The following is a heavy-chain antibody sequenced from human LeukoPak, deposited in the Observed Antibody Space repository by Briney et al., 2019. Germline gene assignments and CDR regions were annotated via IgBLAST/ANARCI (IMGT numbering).Heavy chain of an antibody. Sequence: SSETLSLACTVSGGSISSGGYYWTWIRQPPGKGLEWIGSIYYSGSTYYNPSLKSRVTISVDTSKNQFSLKLSSVTAADTAVYYCARQQLDEGDYFDYWGQGTLVTVSS. J-gene: IGHJ4*02. CDR2: IYYSGST. CDR1: GGSISSGGYY. D-gene: IGHD6-13*01. CDR3: ARQQLDEGDYFDY. V-gene: IGHV4-39*01.